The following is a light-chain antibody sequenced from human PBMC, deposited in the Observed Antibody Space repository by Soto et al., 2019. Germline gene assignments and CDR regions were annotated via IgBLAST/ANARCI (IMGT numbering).Light chain of an antibody. V-gene: IGKV3-20*01. J-gene: IGKJ3*01. Sequence: EIVLTQSPGTLSLSPGDRATLSCRASQSVSSNFVAWYQQKPGQAPRLLIYAASSRATGIPDRFSGSGSGTDFTLTISSLEPEDFALYYCQQYGGSPTFGPGTRVDI. CDR2: AAS. CDR3: QQYGGSPT. CDR1: QSVSSNF.